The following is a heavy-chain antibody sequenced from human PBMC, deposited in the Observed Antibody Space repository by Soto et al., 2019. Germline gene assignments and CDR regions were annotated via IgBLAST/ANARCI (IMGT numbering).Heavy chain of an antibody. CDR3: ARAPSLNYYYYMDV. Sequence: GGSLRLSCAASGFTFDDYGMSWVRQAPGKGLEWVSGINWNGGSTGYADSVKGRFTISRDNAKNSLYLQMNSLRAEDTALYHCARAPSLNYYYYMDVWGKGTTVTVSS. J-gene: IGHJ6*03. CDR1: GFTFDDYG. V-gene: IGHV3-20*01. CDR2: INWNGGST.